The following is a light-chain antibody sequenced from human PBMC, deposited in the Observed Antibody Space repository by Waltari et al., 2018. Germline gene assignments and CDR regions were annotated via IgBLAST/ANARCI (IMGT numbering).Light chain of an antibody. J-gene: IGLJ1*01. V-gene: IGLV2-23*02. CDR1: TSDVGNYDL. CDR3: CSYAGRGTYV. Sequence: QSALTQPASVSGTPGQSFTISCTGTTSDVGNYDLVSWYQQHPGKAPKLLIWEVIKRRSGVASRFSGSNSGKTASMTISGRQAEYEADDYCCSYAGRGTYVFGSGTKVTV. CDR2: EVI.